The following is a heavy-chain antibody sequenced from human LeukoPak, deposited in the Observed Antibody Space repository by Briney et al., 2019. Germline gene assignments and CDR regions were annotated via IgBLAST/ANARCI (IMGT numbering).Heavy chain of an antibody. CDR2: ISYDGSNK. D-gene: IGHD4-23*01. CDR3: AKEGEDGVNRHSIDY. V-gene: IGHV3-30*18. J-gene: IGHJ4*02. Sequence: AGSLRLSCAASGFTFSSYGMHWVRQAPGKGLEWVAVISYDGSNKYYADSVKGRFTISRDNSKNTLYLQMNSLRAEDTAVYYCAKEGEDGVNRHSIDYWGQGTLVTVSS. CDR1: GFTFSSYG.